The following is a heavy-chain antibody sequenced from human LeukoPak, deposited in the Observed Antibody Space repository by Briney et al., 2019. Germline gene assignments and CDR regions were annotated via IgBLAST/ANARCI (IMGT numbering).Heavy chain of an antibody. CDR1: GYTFTSYG. Sequence: ASVKVSCKASGYTFTSYGISWVRQAPGQGLEWMGWISAYNGNTNYAQKLQGRVTMTTDTSTSTAYMELRSLRSDDTVVYYCARSGCSSTSCSLWFDPWGQGTLVTVSS. CDR3: ARSGCSSTSCSLWFDP. D-gene: IGHD2-2*01. CDR2: ISAYNGNT. V-gene: IGHV1-18*01. J-gene: IGHJ5*02.